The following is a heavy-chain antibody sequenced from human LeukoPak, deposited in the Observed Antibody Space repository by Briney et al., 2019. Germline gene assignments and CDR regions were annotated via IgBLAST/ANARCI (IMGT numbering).Heavy chain of an antibody. CDR3: ARDLPVARAVVTDL. D-gene: IGHD3-22*01. CDR2: IYYSGST. J-gene: IGHJ2*01. V-gene: IGHV4-39*07. Sequence: PSETLSLTCTVSGGSISSSSYYWGWIRQPPGKGLEWIGSIYYSGSTYYNPSLKSRVTISVDTSKNQFSLKLSSVTAADTAVYYCARDLPVARAVVTDLWGRGTLVTVSS. CDR1: GGSISSSSYY.